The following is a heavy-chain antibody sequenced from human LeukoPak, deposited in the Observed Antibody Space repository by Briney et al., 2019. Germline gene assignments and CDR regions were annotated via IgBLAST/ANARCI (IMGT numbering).Heavy chain of an antibody. CDR3: ARCTIFFRAYYYYYLDV. CDR1: GFTFSSSR. V-gene: IGHV3-7*01. Sequence: PWGSLRLSCAAPGFTFSSSRVSWVPQAPGKGLGCVANIKQEGRVKYYAHSVKGRYTTSRDNAKISLYLQMNSLRAEDTAVYYCARCTIFFRAYYYYYLDVWGKATTVTVSS. D-gene: IGHD3-3*01. J-gene: IGHJ6*03. CDR2: IKQEGRVK.